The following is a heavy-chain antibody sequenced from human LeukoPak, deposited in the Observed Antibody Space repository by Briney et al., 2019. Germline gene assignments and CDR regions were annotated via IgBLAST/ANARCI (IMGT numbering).Heavy chain of an antibody. CDR3: AKGWGSNGWFDY. CDR1: GFTFSSYA. CDR2: ISGSGGST. Sequence: GGSLRLSCAASGFTFSSYAMSWVRQAPGKGLEWVSSISGSGGSTYYADSVKGRFTISRDNSKSTLYLQMNRLRAEDTAVYYCAKGWGSNGWFDYWGQGTLVTVSS. D-gene: IGHD6-19*01. V-gene: IGHV3-23*01. J-gene: IGHJ4*02.